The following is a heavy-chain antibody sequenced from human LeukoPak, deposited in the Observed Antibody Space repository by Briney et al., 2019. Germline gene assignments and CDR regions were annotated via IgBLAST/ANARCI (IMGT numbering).Heavy chain of an antibody. Sequence: GGSLRLSCAASGFTFSNNWMTWVRQAPGKGLEWVASVKKDESEKYYVDSVKGRFTISRDNAKNSLYLQMTNLRAEDTALYYCAKGSARYGDFDYWGQGTLVTVSS. CDR1: GFTFSNNW. CDR2: VKKDESEK. J-gene: IGHJ4*02. D-gene: IGHD4-17*01. CDR3: AKGSARYGDFDY. V-gene: IGHV3-7*03.